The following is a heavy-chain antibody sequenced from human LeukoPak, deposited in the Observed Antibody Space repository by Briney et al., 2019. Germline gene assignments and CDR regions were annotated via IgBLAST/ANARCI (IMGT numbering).Heavy chain of an antibody. Sequence: SETLSLTCTVSGGSISSSSYYWGWIRQPQGKGLEGIGSIYYSGSTYYNPSLKSRVTISVDTSKNQFSLKLSSVTAADTAVYYCARLPRELLGRFDYWGQGALVTVSS. CDR1: GGSISSSSYY. D-gene: IGHD1-26*01. CDR3: ARLPRELLGRFDY. V-gene: IGHV4-39*01. CDR2: IYYSGST. J-gene: IGHJ4*02.